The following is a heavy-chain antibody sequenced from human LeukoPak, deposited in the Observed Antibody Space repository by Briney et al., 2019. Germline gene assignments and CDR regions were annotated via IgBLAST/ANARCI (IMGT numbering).Heavy chain of an antibody. V-gene: IGHV4-30-2*05. CDR1: GGSMSSGSYS. CDR2: IYYRGNT. J-gene: IGHJ4*02. CDR3: APYIDNYFDY. Sequence: PSETLSLTCTVSGGSMSSGSYSWSWIRQPPGKGLEWLGYIYYRGNTYYNPSLKSRITISVDTSKNQFSLSLRSVTAADTAVYYCAPYIDNYFDYWGQGILVTVSS. D-gene: IGHD2-2*02.